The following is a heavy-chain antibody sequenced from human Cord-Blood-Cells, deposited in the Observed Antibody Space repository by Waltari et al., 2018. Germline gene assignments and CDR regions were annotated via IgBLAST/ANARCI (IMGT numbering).Heavy chain of an antibody. CDR3: AKGGLRFLEWLLYYFDY. CDR2: ISYDGSNK. CDR1: GFTFSSYG. Sequence: QVQLVESGGGVVQPGRSLRLSCAASGFTFSSYGMHWVRQTPGKGLGWVAVISYDGSNKYYADSVTGRFTISRENAKNTLYLQMNSLRAEDTAVYYCAKGGLRFLEWLLYYFDYWGQGTLVTVSS. D-gene: IGHD3-3*01. V-gene: IGHV3-30*18. J-gene: IGHJ4*02.